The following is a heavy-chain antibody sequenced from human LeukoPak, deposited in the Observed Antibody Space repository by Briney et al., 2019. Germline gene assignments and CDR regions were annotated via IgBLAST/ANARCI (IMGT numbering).Heavy chain of an antibody. CDR1: GDSISSYY. Sequence: PSETLSLTCTVSGDSISSYYWSWIRQPPGKGLEWIRHIYTSGNTDYNPSLKSRVTISADTSKNQFSLKLNSVSAADTAVYYCARRRSGYSHFDYWGQGTLVTVSS. V-gene: IGHV4-4*09. CDR2: IYTSGNT. D-gene: IGHD3-22*01. CDR3: ARRRSGYSHFDY. J-gene: IGHJ4*02.